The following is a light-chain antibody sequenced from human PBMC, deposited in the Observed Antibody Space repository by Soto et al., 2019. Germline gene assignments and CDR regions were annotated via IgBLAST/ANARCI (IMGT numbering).Light chain of an antibody. CDR1: QSVSSNY. CDR3: QQYGSSPRT. J-gene: IGKJ1*01. V-gene: IGKV3-20*01. CDR2: GAS. Sequence: EIVLTQSPGTLSLSPGERATLSCRASQSVSSNYLAWYQQKPGQAPRLLIYGASSRATGIPDRFSGSGSGAGFTLTLSRLEPEDFAVYYCQQYGSSPRTFGQGTKVEI.